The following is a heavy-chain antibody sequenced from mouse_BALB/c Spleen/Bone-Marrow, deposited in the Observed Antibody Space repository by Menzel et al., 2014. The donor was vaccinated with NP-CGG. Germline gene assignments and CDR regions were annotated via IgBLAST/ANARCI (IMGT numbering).Heavy chain of an antibody. J-gene: IGHJ3*01. CDR2: INPYNGDT. V-gene: IGHV1-37*01. Sequence: EVKLVESGPELVKPGASVKISCKASGYSFTGYFMNWGKQSHGKSLEWIGRINPYNGDTFYNQKFKGKATLTVDKSSSTAHMELLSLTSEDSAVYYCGGQDGYYGGFAYWGQGTLVTVSA. CDR3: GGQDGYYGGFAY. CDR1: GYSFTGYF. D-gene: IGHD2-3*01.